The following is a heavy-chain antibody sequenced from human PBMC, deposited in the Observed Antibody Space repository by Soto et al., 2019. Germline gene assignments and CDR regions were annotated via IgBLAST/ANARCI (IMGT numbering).Heavy chain of an antibody. CDR3: STSVGIAPTGEDGMDV. CDR2: IIPILTTP. D-gene: IGHD2-8*02. Sequence: QVQLVQSGAEVKKTGSSVKVSCKASVGTFSIYGFSWVRQAPGQGPEWIGGIIPILTTPNYAQNFQGRVTSVADESTTTVYMELSSLKIEDAAVYYCSTSVGIAPTGEDGMDVWGQGTSVTVSS. CDR1: VGTFSIYG. J-gene: IGHJ6*02. V-gene: IGHV1-69*01.